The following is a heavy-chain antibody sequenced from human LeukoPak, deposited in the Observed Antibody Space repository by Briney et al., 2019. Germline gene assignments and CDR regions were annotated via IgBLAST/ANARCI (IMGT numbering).Heavy chain of an antibody. Sequence: GRSLRLSCAASGFTFSSYGMHWVRQAPGKGLEWVAVISYDGSNKYYADSVKGRFTISRDNSKNTLYLQMNSLRAEDTAVYYCAKLGSMTTVVTRSSYFDYWGQGTLVTVSS. D-gene: IGHD4-23*01. CDR2: ISYDGSNK. V-gene: IGHV3-30*18. CDR1: GFTFSSYG. CDR3: AKLGSMTTVVTRSSYFDY. J-gene: IGHJ4*02.